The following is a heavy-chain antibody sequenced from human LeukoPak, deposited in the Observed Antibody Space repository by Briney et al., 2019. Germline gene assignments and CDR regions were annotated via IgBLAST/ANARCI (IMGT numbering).Heavy chain of an antibody. Sequence: ASVKVSCKASGGTFISYAISWVRQAPGQGLEWMGRFIPTLDMANHAQKFQDRVTITADKSTSTAYMELSSLRSEDTAVYYCARETVGFHYWGQGTLVTVSS. CDR2: FIPTLDMA. CDR3: ARETVGFHY. J-gene: IGHJ4*02. V-gene: IGHV1-69*04. CDR1: GGTFISYA. D-gene: IGHD2-15*01.